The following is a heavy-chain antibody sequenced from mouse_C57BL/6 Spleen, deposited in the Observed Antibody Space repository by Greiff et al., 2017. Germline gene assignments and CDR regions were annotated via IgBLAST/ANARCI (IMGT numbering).Heavy chain of an antibody. V-gene: IGHV14-1*01. CDR1: GFTFKDYY. D-gene: IGHD2-1*01. CDR3: STVSYGNPPSYFEG. Sequence: EVQLKESGAELVRPGASVKLSCTASGFTFKDYYMRWVKQRPEQGLEWIGGIDPENGDTEYAAKFQGKATLTADTSSTTAYLQLSSLTSEDTAVYYCSTVSYGNPPSYFEGWGTWATVTVS. CDR2: IDPENGDT. J-gene: IGHJ1*03.